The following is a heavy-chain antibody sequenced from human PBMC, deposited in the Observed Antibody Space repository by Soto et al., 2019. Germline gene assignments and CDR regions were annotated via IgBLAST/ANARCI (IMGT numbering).Heavy chain of an antibody. CDR2: HYSGGST. CDR3: ARHRHPRGTVGATSPLDP. V-gene: IGHV3-53*01. CDR1: CFSVSSNY. D-gene: IGHD1-26*01. J-gene: IGHJ5*02. Sequence: GGSLRLSCANSCFSVSSNYLSWVRQAPGKGLEWVSVHYSGGSTYYADSVQGRFTISRDKSNNTLYLQMRRVRAEDTAVYFCARHRHPRGTVGATSPLDPWGQGTQVTVSS.